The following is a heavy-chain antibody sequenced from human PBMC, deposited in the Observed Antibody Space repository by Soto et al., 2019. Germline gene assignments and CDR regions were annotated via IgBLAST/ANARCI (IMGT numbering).Heavy chain of an antibody. J-gene: IGHJ4*02. CDR3: ATAGTCTSGSAFDY. CDR1: GYTFTGYY. CDR2: INPNSGGT. V-gene: IGHV1-2*02. Sequence: AASVKVSCKASGYTFTGYYMHWVRQAPGQGLEWMGWINPNSGGTNYAQKFQGRVTMTRDTSISTAYMELSRLRSDDTAVYSCATAGTCTSGSAFDYPGQAPLGTVSS. D-gene: IGHD1-26*01.